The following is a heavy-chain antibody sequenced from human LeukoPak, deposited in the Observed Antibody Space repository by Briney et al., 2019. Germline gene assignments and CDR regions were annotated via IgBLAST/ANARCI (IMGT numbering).Heavy chain of an antibody. J-gene: IGHJ4*02. Sequence: SETLSLTCTVSGGSISSGSYYWSWIRQPAGKGLEWIGRIYTIGSTNYNPSLKSRVTISVDTSKNQFSLKLSSVTAADTAVYYCARETPDYYGSGSYQLHSGLFDYWGQGTLVAVSS. CDR1: GGSISSGSYY. CDR2: IYTIGST. V-gene: IGHV4-61*02. D-gene: IGHD3-10*01. CDR3: ARETPDYYGSGSYQLHSGLFDY.